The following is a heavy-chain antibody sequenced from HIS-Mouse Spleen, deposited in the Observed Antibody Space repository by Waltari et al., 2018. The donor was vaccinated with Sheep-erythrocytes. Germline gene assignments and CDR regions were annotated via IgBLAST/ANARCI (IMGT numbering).Heavy chain of an antibody. CDR1: GLTFSTYA. CDR3: ARSDYYDRRLGLGVY. V-gene: IGHV3-30*04. J-gene: IGHJ4*02. D-gene: IGHD3-22*01. Sequence: QVQLVESGGGVVQPGRSLRLPCAASGLTFSTYALHGVSQGPGKGLEWVAVISYDGSNKYYADSVKGRFTISRDNSKNTLYLQMNSLRAEDTAVYYCARSDYYDRRLGLGVYWGQGTLVTVSS. CDR2: ISYDGSNK.